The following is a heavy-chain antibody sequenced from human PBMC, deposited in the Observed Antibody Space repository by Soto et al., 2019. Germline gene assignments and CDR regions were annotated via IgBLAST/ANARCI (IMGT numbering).Heavy chain of an antibody. J-gene: IGHJ5*02. CDR3: ATPYYYNH. V-gene: IGHV3-21*01. CDR2: ISSDSDHI. CDR1: GFMFSAYT. Sequence: GGSLRLSCAASGFMFSAYTMNWVRQAPGKGLEWLSSISSDSDHIDYADSVRGRFAVSRDNARKSLYMQMDSLGAEDTGVYYCATPYYYNHWGPGTLVTVSS. D-gene: IGHD3-22*01.